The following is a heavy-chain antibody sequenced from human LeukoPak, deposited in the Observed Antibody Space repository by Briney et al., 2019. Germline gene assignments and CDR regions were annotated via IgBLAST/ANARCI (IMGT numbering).Heavy chain of an antibody. J-gene: IGHJ4*02. CDR2: IYYSGST. V-gene: IGHV4-59*01. Sequence: SETLSLTCTVSGGSISSYYWSWIRQPPGKGLEWIGYIYYSGSTNYNPSLKSRVTISVDTSKNQFSLKLSSVTAADTAVYYCARESSGWAYFDYWGRGTLVTVSS. CDR1: GGSISSYY. CDR3: ARESSGWAYFDY. D-gene: IGHD6-19*01.